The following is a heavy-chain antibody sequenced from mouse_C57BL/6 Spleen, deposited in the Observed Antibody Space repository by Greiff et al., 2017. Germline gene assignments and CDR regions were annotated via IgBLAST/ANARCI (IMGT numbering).Heavy chain of an antibody. Sequence: QVQLKQPGAELVKPGASVKMSCKASGYTFTSSWITWVKQRPGQGLEWIGDIYPGSGSTNYNEKFKSKATLTVDTSSSTAYMQLSSLTSEDSAVYYCARSMVTTGGYFDYWGQGTTLTVSS. CDR2: IYPGSGST. D-gene: IGHD2-2*01. CDR3: ARSMVTTGGYFDY. CDR1: GYTFTSSW. J-gene: IGHJ2*01. V-gene: IGHV1-55*01.